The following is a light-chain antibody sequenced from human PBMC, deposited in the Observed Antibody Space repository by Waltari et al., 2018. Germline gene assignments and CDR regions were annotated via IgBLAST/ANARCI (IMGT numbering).Light chain of an antibody. CDR3: HSYDSITNV. V-gene: IGLV6-57*03. CDR2: EDN. CDR1: SGSIVSNY. J-gene: IGLJ6*01. Sequence: FILTQPHSVSESPGRTVTISCTRSSGSIVSNYVQWFQQRPGSAPRTVIFEDNQRPSGVPDRFSGSVDSSSNSAYLIISGLTTEDEGDYYCHSYDSITNVFGSGTKVTVV.